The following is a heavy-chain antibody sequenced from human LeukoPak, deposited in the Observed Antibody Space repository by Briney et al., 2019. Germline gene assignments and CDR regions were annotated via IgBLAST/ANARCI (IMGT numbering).Heavy chain of an antibody. CDR3: AELGITMIGGV. CDR1: GFPFSSYE. CDR2: ISSSGSTI. J-gene: IGHJ6*04. Sequence: GSLLLSCAASGFPFSSYEMSGGRQAPGKGLEGVAYISSSGSTIYYAASVKGRFTISRDNAKNSLYLQMNSLRAEDTAVYYCAELGITMIGGVWGKGTTVTISS. D-gene: IGHD3-10*02. V-gene: IGHV3-48*03.